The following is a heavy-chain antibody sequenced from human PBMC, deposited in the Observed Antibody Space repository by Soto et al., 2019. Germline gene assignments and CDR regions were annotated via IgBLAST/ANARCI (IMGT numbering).Heavy chain of an antibody. Sequence: GSLRLSCAASGFTFSSYAMSWVRQAPGKGLEWVSAISGSGGSTYYADSVKGRFTISRDNSKNTLYLQMNSLRAEDTSIYYCAKDGAWELLPAYGMDVWGPGTTVTVSS. D-gene: IGHD1-26*01. J-gene: IGHJ6*01. CDR2: ISGSGGST. CDR3: AKDGAWELLPAYGMDV. CDR1: GFTFSSYA. V-gene: IGHV3-23*01.